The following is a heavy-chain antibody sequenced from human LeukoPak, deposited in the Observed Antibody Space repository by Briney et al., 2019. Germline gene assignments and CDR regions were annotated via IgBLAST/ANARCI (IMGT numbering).Heavy chain of an antibody. D-gene: IGHD6-19*01. CDR1: GGSFSGYY. CDR2: INHSGST. J-gene: IGHJ4*02. Sequence: SETLSLTCAVYGGSFSGYYWSWIRQPPGKGLEWIGEINHSGSTNYNPSLKSRVTISVDTSKNQFSLKLSSVTAADTAVYYCGQVVSGWRDFDYWGQGTLVTVSS. V-gene: IGHV4-34*01. CDR3: GQVVSGWRDFDY.